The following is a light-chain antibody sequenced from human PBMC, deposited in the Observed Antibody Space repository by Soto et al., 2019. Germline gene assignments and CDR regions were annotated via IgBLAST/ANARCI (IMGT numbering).Light chain of an antibody. Sequence: EIVMTQSPATLSVSPGERATLSCRASQSVSSNLAWYQQKPGQAPRLLIYGASIRATGIPARFSGSESGTEFTLTISSLQSEDFAVYYCQQYNNWPLTFGQGTKVEIK. CDR1: QSVSSN. CDR3: QQYNNWPLT. J-gene: IGKJ1*01. V-gene: IGKV3-15*01. CDR2: GAS.